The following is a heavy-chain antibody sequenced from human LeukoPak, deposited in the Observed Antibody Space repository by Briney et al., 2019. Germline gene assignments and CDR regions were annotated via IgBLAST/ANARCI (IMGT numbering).Heavy chain of an antibody. CDR1: GFTVSSNY. Sequence: GGSLRLSCAASGFTVSSNYMSWVRQAPGKGLEWVSVIYTGGTTYYADSVRGRFTNSRDNSKNTLYLQMNSLRAEDTAVYYCARDYYASSGGFFGMDVWGQGTTVTVSS. CDR3: ARDYYASSGGFFGMDV. D-gene: IGHD3-22*01. CDR2: IYTGGTT. V-gene: IGHV3-53*01. J-gene: IGHJ6*02.